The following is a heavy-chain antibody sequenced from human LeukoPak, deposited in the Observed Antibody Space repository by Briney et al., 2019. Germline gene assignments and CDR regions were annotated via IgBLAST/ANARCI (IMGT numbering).Heavy chain of an antibody. CDR1: GYTLSGLG. CDR2: ITTYNGDK. Sequence: ASVKVSCRASGYTLSGLGISWVRQAPGQGLEWVGWITTYNGDKKYAERFQGRVTMTTDTSTSTYYMELRNLRTDDTVTYYCARDCSNGVCYPRDYWGQGTLVSV. D-gene: IGHD2-8*01. CDR3: ARDCSNGVCYPRDY. J-gene: IGHJ4*02. V-gene: IGHV1-18*01.